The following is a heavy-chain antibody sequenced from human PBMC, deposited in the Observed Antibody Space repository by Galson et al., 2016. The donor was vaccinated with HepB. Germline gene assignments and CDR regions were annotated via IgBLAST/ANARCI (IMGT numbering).Heavy chain of an antibody. CDR3: ARDKTAVVTVGVFDS. Sequence: SLRLSCAASGFNFSTYGMHWVRQAPGIRLEWVATISYDGSKTYYKDSVKGRFTIFRDNSKNTLFLQMNSLRADDTAVYFCARDKTAVVTVGVFDSWGQGTLVTVSS. J-gene: IGHJ5*01. CDR1: GFNFSTYG. D-gene: IGHD4-23*01. V-gene: IGHV3-33*01. CDR2: ISYDGSKT.